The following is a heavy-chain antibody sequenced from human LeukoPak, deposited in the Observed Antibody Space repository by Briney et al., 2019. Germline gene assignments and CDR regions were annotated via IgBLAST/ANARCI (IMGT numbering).Heavy chain of an antibody. Sequence: SETLSLTCAVSGYSISSGYYWGWIRQPPGKGLEWIGSIYYSGSTYYNPSLKSRVTISVDTSKNQFSLKLSSVTAADTAVYYCARRLAGTEDYWGQGTLVTVSS. J-gene: IGHJ4*02. CDR2: IYYSGST. D-gene: IGHD6-13*01. CDR1: GYSISSGYY. CDR3: ARRLAGTEDY. V-gene: IGHV4-38-2*01.